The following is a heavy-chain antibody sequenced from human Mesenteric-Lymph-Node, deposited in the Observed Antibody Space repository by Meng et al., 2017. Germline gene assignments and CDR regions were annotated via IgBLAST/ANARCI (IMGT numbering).Heavy chain of an antibody. CDR3: ARAEDYGSGPFDY. D-gene: IGHD3-10*01. CDR1: GGSISSYY. CDR2: IYYSGST. Sequence: SETLSLTCTVSGGSISSYYWSWIRQPPGKGLEWIGYIYYSGSTNYSPSLKSRVTISVDTSKNQFSLKLSSVTAADTAVYYCARAEDYGSGPFDYWGQGTLVTVSS. J-gene: IGHJ4*02. V-gene: IGHV4-59*01.